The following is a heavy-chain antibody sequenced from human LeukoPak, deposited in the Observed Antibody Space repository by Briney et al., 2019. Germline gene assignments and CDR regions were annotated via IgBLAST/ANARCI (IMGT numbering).Heavy chain of an antibody. Sequence: PGGSLRLSCAASGFTFSSYAMHWVRQAPGKGLEWVAVISYDGSNKYCADSVKGRFTISRDNSKNTLYLQMNSLRAEDTAVYYCARDLITMVRGVIIYYGMDVWGKGTTVTVSS. V-gene: IGHV3-30*04. CDR2: ISYDGSNK. D-gene: IGHD3-10*01. J-gene: IGHJ6*04. CDR3: ARDLITMVRGVIIYYGMDV. CDR1: GFTFSSYA.